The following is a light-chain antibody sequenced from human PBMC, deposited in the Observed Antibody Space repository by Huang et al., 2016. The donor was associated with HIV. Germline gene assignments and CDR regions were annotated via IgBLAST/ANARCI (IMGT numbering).Light chain of an antibody. CDR3: QQYNNWPPWT. V-gene: IGKV3-15*01. CDR1: QSVSSN. Sequence: EIVMTQSPATLSVSPGERATLSCRASQSVSSNLAWYQQRPCQAPRLLIYGASTRATCIPAKFSGSGSGTEFTRTISSLQSEDFAVYYCQQYNNWPPWTFGQGTKVEIK. CDR2: GAS. J-gene: IGKJ1*01.